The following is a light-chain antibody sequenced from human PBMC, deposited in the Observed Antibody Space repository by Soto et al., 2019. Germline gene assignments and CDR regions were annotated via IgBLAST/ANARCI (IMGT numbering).Light chain of an antibody. Sequence: EIVMTQSPATLSVSPGERATLSCRASQSVDNNLAWYQQKPGQAPRLLLYGASTRATGIPARFSGSGSGTEFTLTISRLEPEDFAVYHCQQYDTSPLTFGGGTKV. CDR1: QSVDNN. V-gene: IGKV3-15*01. CDR3: QQYDTSPLT. CDR2: GAS. J-gene: IGKJ4*01.